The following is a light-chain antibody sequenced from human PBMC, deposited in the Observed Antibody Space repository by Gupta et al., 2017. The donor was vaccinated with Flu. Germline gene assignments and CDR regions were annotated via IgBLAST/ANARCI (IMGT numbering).Light chain of an antibody. Sequence: DILLTQSPLSLSVTPGEPASISCTSTQSLIYKNGNNHLDWYLQRPGQSPQLLIYLNSRRASGVPDRFRGSGSGTGCTLMISRVEAEDVGTYYCMQALETPITFGQGTRLEI. CDR3: MQALETPIT. V-gene: IGKV2-28*01. CDR1: QSLIYKNGNNH. J-gene: IGKJ5*01. CDR2: LNS.